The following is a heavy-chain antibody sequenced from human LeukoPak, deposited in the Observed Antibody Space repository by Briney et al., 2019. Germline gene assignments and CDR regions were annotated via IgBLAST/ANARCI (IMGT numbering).Heavy chain of an antibody. CDR3: AKDARIVVVPAVMDV. CDR1: GFTFSSYA. J-gene: IGHJ6*03. D-gene: IGHD2-2*01. V-gene: IGHV3-23*01. CDR2: ISGSGGST. Sequence: GGSLRPSCAASGFTFSSYAMSWVRQAPGKGLEWVSAISGSGGSTYYADSVKGRFTISRDNSKNTLYLQMNSLRAEDTAVYYCAKDARIVVVPAVMDVWGKGTTVTVSS.